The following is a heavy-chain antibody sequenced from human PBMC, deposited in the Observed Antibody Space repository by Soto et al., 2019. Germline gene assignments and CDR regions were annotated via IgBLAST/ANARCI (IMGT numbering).Heavy chain of an antibody. Sequence: SETLSLTINISGGSINTYYCNWIRQPAGKGLEWIGRIYTSGSTDYNPSLKSRVTMSVDTSKNQFSLKLSSVTAADTAVYYCARGVYYYESSGYYYGLSWYFDLWGRGTLVTVPQ. J-gene: IGHJ2*01. D-gene: IGHD3-22*01. V-gene: IGHV4-4*07. CDR2: IYTSGST. CDR1: GGSINTYY. CDR3: ARGVYYYESSGYYYGLSWYFDL.